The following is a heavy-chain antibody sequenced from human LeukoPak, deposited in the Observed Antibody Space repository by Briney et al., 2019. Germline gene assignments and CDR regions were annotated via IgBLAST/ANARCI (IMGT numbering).Heavy chain of an antibody. V-gene: IGHV4-34*01. J-gene: IGHJ6*02. D-gene: IGHD2-15*01. CDR1: GGSFSGYY. CDR3: ARGGYCSGGSCYSAALYYYYYGMDV. CDR2: INHSGST. Sequence: PSETLSLTCAVYGGSFSGYYWSWIRQPPGKGLEWIGEINHSGSTNYNPSLKSRVTISVVTSKNQFSLKLSSVTAADTAVYYCARGGYCSGGSCYSAALYYYYYGMDVWGQGTTVTVSS.